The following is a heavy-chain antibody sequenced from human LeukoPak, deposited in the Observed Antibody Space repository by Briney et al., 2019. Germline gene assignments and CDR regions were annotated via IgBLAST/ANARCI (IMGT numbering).Heavy chain of an antibody. D-gene: IGHD6-13*01. CDR1: GYTFTSYY. J-gene: IGHJ4*02. V-gene: IGHV1-46*01. Sequence: ASVKVSCKPSGYTFTSYYMHWVRQAPGPGLEWMGIINPSGGSTSHAQKFQGRVTMTRDTSTSTVYMQLSSLRSEDTAVYYCARDVYSSSWYFDYWGQGTLVTVSS. CDR3: ARDVYSSSWYFDY. CDR2: INPSGGST.